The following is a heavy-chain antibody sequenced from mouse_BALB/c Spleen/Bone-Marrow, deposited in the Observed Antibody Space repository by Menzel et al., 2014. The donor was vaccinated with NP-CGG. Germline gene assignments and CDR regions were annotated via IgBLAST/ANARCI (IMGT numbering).Heavy chain of an antibody. V-gene: IGHV5-9-2*01. CDR3: ARHAYYDQTEVSFVY. CDR1: GFTFNSYS. Sequence: EVNVVESGGGLVKSGGSLKLSCAASGFTFNSYSMSWVRQTPEKRLEWVATISGGGSYTFYPDSVKGRFTISRDNAKNNLYLQLSSLRSEDTALYYCARHAYYDQTEVSFVYWGQGTLVTVSA. D-gene: IGHD2-4*01. CDR2: ISGGGSYT. J-gene: IGHJ3*01.